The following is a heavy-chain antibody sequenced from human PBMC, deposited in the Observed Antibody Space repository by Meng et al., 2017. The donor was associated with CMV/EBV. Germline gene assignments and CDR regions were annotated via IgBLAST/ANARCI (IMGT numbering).Heavy chain of an antibody. CDR3: ARSPTFTYCGGDCYLAYFDY. CDR1: GYSFTSYC. Sequence: GESLKISCAASGYSFTSYCIGWVRQMPGKGLEWMGIIYAGDSDTRYSPSFQGQVTISADKSISTAYLQWSSLKASDTAMYYCARSPTFTYCGGDCYLAYFDYWGQGTLVTVSS. V-gene: IGHV5-51*01. CDR2: IYAGDSDT. D-gene: IGHD2-21*01. J-gene: IGHJ4*02.